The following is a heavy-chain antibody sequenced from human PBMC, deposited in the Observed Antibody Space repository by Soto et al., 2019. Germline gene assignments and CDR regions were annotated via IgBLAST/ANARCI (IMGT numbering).Heavy chain of an antibody. D-gene: IGHD3-22*01. Sequence: SETLSLTCSVSGGSVRSGSYYWTWIRQPPGKGLEWIGYIYQSGTTNYNASLKSRVTISIDTSKNQFFLKLSSVTAADTAVYYCARDSSGRHDYWGQGTLVTVSS. V-gene: IGHV4-61*01. CDR3: ARDSSGRHDY. J-gene: IGHJ4*02. CDR2: IYQSGTT. CDR1: GGSVRSGSYY.